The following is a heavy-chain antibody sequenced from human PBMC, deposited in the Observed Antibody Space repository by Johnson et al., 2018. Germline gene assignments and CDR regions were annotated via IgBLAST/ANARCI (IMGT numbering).Heavy chain of an antibody. CDR3: ARDGHTIYDSSGYVPSGYFQH. D-gene: IGHD3-22*01. CDR2: IWYDGSNK. V-gene: IGHV3-33*01. J-gene: IGHJ1*01. CDR1: GFTFSSYG. Sequence: QVQLVQSGGGVVQPGRSLRLSCAASGFTFSSYGMHWVRQAPGKGLEWVAVIWYDGSNKYYADSVKGRFTISRDNSKNTLYLQMNSLRAEDTAVYYWARDGHTIYDSSGYVPSGYFQHWGQGTLVTVSS.